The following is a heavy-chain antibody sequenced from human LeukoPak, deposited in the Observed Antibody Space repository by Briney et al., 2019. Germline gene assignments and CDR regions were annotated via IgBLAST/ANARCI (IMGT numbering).Heavy chain of an antibody. V-gene: IGHV4-30-4*07. CDR1: GGSISSGGYS. CDR2: IYYSGTT. CDR3: ARVFGYSSSWYGYAFDI. Sequence: PSETLSLTCAVSGGSISSGGYSWTWIRQPPGKGLECIGHIYYSGTTYYNPSLKSRVTISVDTSKNQFSLKLSSVTAADTAVYYCARVFGYSSSWYGYAFDIWGQGTMVTVSS. J-gene: IGHJ3*02. D-gene: IGHD6-13*01.